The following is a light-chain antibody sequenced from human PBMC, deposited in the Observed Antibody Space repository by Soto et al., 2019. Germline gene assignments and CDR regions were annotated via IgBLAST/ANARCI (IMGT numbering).Light chain of an antibody. J-gene: IGKJ1*01. V-gene: IGKV3-20*01. CDR2: RAS. Sequence: EIVLTQSPGTLSLSPGERATLSCRASQSVSSNYLAWYQQKPGQAPKVLIYRASIRATGIPDRFTGSGSGTDFTLTISSLQPEDFATYYCQQYKSYSRMFGQGTKV. CDR1: QSVSSNY. CDR3: QQYKSYSRM.